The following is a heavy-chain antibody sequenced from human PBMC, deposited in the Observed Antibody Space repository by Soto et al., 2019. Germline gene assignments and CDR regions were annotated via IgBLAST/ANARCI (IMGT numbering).Heavy chain of an antibody. CDR1: GYTFTSYY. Sequence: ASVKVSFKASGYTFTSYYMHWVRQAPGQGLEWMGIINPSGGSTSYAQKFQGRVTMTRDTSTSTVYMELSSLRSEDTAVYYCARDQQAYYDSSGYYSPVRDGMDVWGQGTTVTVSS. CDR3: ARDQQAYYDSSGYYSPVRDGMDV. V-gene: IGHV1-46*01. D-gene: IGHD3-22*01. J-gene: IGHJ6*02. CDR2: INPSGGST.